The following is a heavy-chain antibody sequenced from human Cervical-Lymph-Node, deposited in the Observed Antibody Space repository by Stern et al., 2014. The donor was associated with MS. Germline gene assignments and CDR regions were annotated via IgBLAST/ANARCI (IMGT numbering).Heavy chain of an antibody. CDR1: GFTFSSYS. CDR3: ATGVRYFDWLGDDY. D-gene: IGHD3-9*01. CDR2: ISSSSSYI. V-gene: IGHV3-21*01. J-gene: IGHJ4*02. Sequence: VQLVESGGGLVKPGGSLRLSCAASGFTFSSYSMNWVRQAPGKGLEWVSSISSSSSYIYYADSVKGRFTISRDNAKNSLYLQMNSLRAEDTAVYYCATGVRYFDWLGDDYWGQGTLVTVSS.